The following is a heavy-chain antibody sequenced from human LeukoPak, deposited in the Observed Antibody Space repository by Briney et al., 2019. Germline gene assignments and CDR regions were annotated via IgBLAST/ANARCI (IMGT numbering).Heavy chain of an antibody. Sequence: GGSLRLSREVSGFTFRSYSMNWVRQAPGKGLEWVSSISSSSSYIYYADSVKGRFTISRDNAKNSLYLQMNSLRVEDTAVYYCATPRTSSGWYYFDYWGQGTLVTVSS. V-gene: IGHV3-21*01. CDR2: ISSSSSYI. J-gene: IGHJ4*02. CDR1: GFTFRSYS. CDR3: ATPRTSSGWYYFDY. D-gene: IGHD6-19*01.